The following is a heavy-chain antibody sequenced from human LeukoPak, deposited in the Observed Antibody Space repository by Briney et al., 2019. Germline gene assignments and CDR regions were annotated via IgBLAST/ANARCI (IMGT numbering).Heavy chain of an antibody. V-gene: IGHV4-59*01. CDR3: ARAGSSSWPHYYYYMDV. CDR2: IYYSGST. D-gene: IGHD6-13*01. CDR1: GGSISSYY. J-gene: IGHJ6*03. Sequence: SETLSLTCTASGGSISSYYWSWIRQPPGKGLEWIGYIYYSGSTNYNPSLKSRVTILVDTSKNQFSLKLSSVTAADTAVYYCARAGSSSWPHYYYYMDVWGKGTTVTISS.